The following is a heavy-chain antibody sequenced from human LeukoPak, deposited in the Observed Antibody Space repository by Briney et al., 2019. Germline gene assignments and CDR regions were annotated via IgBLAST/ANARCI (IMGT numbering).Heavy chain of an antibody. D-gene: IGHD3-22*01. CDR3: AKDIRDSSGFDAFDI. CDR2: ISYDGSNK. V-gene: IGHV3-30-3*01. Sequence: SGGSLRLSCAASGFTFSSYAMHWVRQAPGKGLEWVAVISYDGSNKYYADSVKGRFTISRDNSKNTLYLQMNSLRAEDTALYYCAKDIRDSSGFDAFDIWGQGTMVTVSS. CDR1: GFTFSSYA. J-gene: IGHJ3*02.